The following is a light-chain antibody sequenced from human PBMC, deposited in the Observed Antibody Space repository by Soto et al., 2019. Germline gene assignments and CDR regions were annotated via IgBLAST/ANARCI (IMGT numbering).Light chain of an antibody. V-gene: IGKV3-15*01. CDR1: QSVSSN. J-gene: IGKJ5*01. Sequence: EIVMTQSPATRSVSPGGRAILSCRASQSVSSNLAWYQQKPGQAPRLLIYGASTRATGIPARFSGSGSGTEFTLTISSLQSEDFAVYYCQQYNNWPPITLGQGPRLEIK. CDR2: GAS. CDR3: QQYNNWPPIT.